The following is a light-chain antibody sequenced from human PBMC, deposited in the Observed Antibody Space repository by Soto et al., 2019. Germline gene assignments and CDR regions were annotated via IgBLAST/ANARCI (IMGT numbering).Light chain of an antibody. CDR2: AAS. CDR3: QQYYSYPYT. J-gene: IGKJ2*01. V-gene: IGKV1-8*01. CDR1: QGISSY. Sequence: AIRMTQSPSSFSASTGDRVTITCRARQGISSYLAWYQQKPGRDPKLLIYAASTLQSGVPSRFSGSGSGTDFTLTISCLQAEDFATYYCQQYYSYPYTFGQGTKLEIK.